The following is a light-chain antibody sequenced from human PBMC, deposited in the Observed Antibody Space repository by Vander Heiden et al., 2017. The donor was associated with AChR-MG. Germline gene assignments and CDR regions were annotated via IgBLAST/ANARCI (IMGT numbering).Light chain of an antibody. V-gene: IGLV1-40*01. Sequence: QSVLTQPPSVSGAPGQRVTIPCVGTNYNIGAGYGVQWYRHLPGAAPKVLIFRSVDRPSGVPDRFSGSKSGTSASLAITGLQAEEEAVYYCQSYDNGLSGWVFGGGTKVTVL. CDR1: NYNIGAGYG. J-gene: IGLJ3*02. CDR3: QSYDNGLSGWV. CDR2: RSV.